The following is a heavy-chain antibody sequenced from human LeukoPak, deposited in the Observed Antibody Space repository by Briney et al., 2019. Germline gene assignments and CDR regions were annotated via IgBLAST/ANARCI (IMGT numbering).Heavy chain of an antibody. CDR2: IYSGGST. CDR3: ATLISGWSLY. V-gene: IGHV3-66*01. J-gene: IGHJ4*02. Sequence: GGSLTLSCAASGFTVSNNYMKWVRQAPGKGLEWVSLIYSGGSTYYADSVKGRFIISRDNSKNTLYLQMNSLRAEDTAVYYCATLISGWSLYWGQGTLVTVSS. D-gene: IGHD6-19*01. CDR1: GFTVSNNY.